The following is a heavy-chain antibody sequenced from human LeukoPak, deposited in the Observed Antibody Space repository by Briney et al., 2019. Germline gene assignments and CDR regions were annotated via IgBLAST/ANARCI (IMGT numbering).Heavy chain of an antibody. D-gene: IGHD3-10*01. J-gene: IGHJ4*02. CDR3: ANEYSATDFLSSRHRGYYFDY. CDR1: GFTFSSYG. V-gene: IGHV3-30*18. Sequence: GGSLRLSCAASGFTFSSYGMHWVRQAPGKGLEWVAVISYDGSNKYYADSVKGRFTISRDNSKNTLYLQMNSLRAEDTAEYYCANEYSATDFLSSRHRGYYFDYWGQGTLVTVSS. CDR2: ISYDGSNK.